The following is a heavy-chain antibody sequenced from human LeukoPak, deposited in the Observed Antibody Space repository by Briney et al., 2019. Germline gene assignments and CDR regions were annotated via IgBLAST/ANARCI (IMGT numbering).Heavy chain of an antibody. Sequence: PGGSLRLSCAASGFTFSNYGIHWVRQAPGKGLEWVAVISYDGSNKYYADSVKGRCTISRDKSKNTVYLQMNSLRAEDTAVYYCAKEAGYSYGFDYWSQGTLVTVSS. CDR2: ISYDGSNK. CDR3: AKEAGYSYGFDY. J-gene: IGHJ4*02. V-gene: IGHV3-30*18. D-gene: IGHD5-18*01. CDR1: GFTFSNYG.